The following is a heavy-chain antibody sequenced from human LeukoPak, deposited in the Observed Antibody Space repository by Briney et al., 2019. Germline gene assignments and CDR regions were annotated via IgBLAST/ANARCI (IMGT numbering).Heavy chain of an antibody. CDR3: ARDGRRDCSSPSCSTYYFDY. CDR1: GFTFSSYS. CDR2: ISSSSNYI. J-gene: IGHJ4*02. D-gene: IGHD2-2*01. Sequence: GGSLRLSCAASGFTFSSYSMNWVRQAPGKGLEWVSSISSSSNYIYYADSVKGRFTISRDNAKNSLYLQMNSLRAEDTAVYYCARDGRRDCSSPSCSTYYFDYWGQGTLVTVSS. V-gene: IGHV3-21*01.